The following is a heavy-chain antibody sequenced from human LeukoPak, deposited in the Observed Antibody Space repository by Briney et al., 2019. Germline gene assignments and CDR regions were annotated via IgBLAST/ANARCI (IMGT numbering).Heavy chain of an antibody. Sequence: SVTVSCKASGGTFISYAISWVRQAPGQGLEWMGRIIPILGIANYAQKFQGRVTITADKSTSTAYMELSSLRSEDTAVYYCASLPGGEVMDVWGQGTTVTVSS. CDR2: IIPILGIA. D-gene: IGHD2-21*01. J-gene: IGHJ6*02. CDR3: ASLPGGEVMDV. CDR1: GGTFISYA. V-gene: IGHV1-69*10.